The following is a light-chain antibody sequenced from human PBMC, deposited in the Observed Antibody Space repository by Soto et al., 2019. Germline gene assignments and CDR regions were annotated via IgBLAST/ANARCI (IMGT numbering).Light chain of an antibody. CDR3: SSYTSSNTPYV. CDR1: SSDVGAYNF. V-gene: IGLV2-14*01. J-gene: IGLJ1*01. CDR2: EVT. Sequence: QSVLTQPASVSGSSGQSITISCTGSSSDVGAYNFVSWYQHHPGKAPKLILYEVTTRPSGVSSRFSGSKSGNTASLTISGLQADDEANYYCSSYTSSNTPYVFGTGTKV.